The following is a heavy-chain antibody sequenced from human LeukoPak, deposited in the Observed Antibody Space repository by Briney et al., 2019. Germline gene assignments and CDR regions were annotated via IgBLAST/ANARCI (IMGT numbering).Heavy chain of an antibody. J-gene: IGHJ4*02. CDR3: TTIKRGNIFGYFDF. Sequence: SETLSLTCTVSGGSMTTRHWNWIRQTPAKGLAWIGYVFDSGRTKENPSLKSRVTLSADTSKNQLSLRLSPVTAADTAVYYCTTIKRGNIFGYFDFWGQGILVTVSS. CDR1: GGSMTTRH. CDR2: VFDSGRT. D-gene: IGHD5-18*01. V-gene: IGHV4-59*11.